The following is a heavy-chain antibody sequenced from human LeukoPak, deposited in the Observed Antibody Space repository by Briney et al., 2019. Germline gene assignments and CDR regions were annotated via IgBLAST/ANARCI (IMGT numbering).Heavy chain of an antibody. D-gene: IGHD3-22*01. Sequence: PSETLSLTCTVSGGSISSYYWSWIRQPPGKGLEWIGYIYYSGSTNYNPSLKSRVTISVYTSKNQFSLKLSSVTAADTAVYYCARLKYYYDSSGHRAEYFQHWGQGTLVTVSS. V-gene: IGHV4-59*01. CDR1: GGSISSYY. J-gene: IGHJ1*01. CDR3: ARLKYYYDSSGHRAEYFQH. CDR2: IYYSGST.